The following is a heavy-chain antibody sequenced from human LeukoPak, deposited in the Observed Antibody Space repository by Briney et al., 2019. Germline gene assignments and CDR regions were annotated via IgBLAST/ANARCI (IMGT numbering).Heavy chain of an antibody. V-gene: IGHV4-59*01. CDR1: GGSISSFY. J-gene: IGHJ6*03. CDR3: ARYGSSSLRAGYYYYMDV. CDR2: IYYSGFT. Sequence: SETLSLTCTVSGGSISSFYWSWTRQPPGKGMEDIGHIYYSGFTNYNPSLKSRVTMSVDTSKNQFSLKLSSVTAADTAVYYCARYGSSSLRAGYYYYMDVWGKGTTVTVSS. D-gene: IGHD6-6*01.